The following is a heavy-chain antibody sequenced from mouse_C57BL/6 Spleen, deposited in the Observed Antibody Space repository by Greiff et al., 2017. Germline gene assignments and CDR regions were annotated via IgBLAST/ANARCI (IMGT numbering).Heavy chain of an antibody. J-gene: IGHJ1*03. CDR1: GYTFTSYW. V-gene: IGHV1-52*01. D-gene: IGHD2-4*01. CDR3: ARGDYDYDEYFDV. CDR2: IDPSDSET. Sequence: QVQLQQPGAELVRPGSSVKLSRKASGYTFTSYWMHWVKQRPIQGLEWIGNIDPSDSETHYNQKFKDKATLTVDKSSSTAYMQLSSLTSEDSAVYYCARGDYDYDEYFDVWGTGTTVTVSS.